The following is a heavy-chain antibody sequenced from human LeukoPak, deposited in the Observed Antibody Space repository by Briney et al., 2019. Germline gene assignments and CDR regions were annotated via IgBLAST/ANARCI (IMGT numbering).Heavy chain of an antibody. CDR3: ARGIAAAGKYYYYYGMDV. CDR1: GGSISSYY. D-gene: IGHD6-13*01. V-gene: IGHV4-59*01. CDR2: IYYSGST. Sequence: SETLSLTCTVSGGSISSYYWSWLRQPPGKGLEWIGYIYYSGSTNYNPSLKSRVTISVDTSKNQFSLKLSSVTAADTAAYYCARGIAAAGKYYYYYGMDVWGQGTTVTVSS. J-gene: IGHJ6*02.